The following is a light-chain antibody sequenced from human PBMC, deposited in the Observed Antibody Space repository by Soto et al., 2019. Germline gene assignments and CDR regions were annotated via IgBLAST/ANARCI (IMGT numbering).Light chain of an antibody. J-gene: IGKJ1*01. Sequence: EVVMTQSPATLSVSPGERATLSCRASQSVSSDLAWYHQKPGQAPRLLIYGASTRATGIPARFSGSGSGTEFTLTINSLQSEDFAVYYCQQYNNWPRTFGQGTKVAI. CDR3: QQYNNWPRT. V-gene: IGKV3-15*01. CDR1: QSVSSD. CDR2: GAS.